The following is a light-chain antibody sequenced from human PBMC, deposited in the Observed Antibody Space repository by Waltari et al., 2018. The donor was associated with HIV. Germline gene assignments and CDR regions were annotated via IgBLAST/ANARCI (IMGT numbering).Light chain of an antibody. J-gene: IGKJ4*01. CDR2: DAS. Sequence: EIVLTQSPATLSLSPGDRATLSCRASQSVDTYLAWYQQKSGQSPRLLIYDASSRATGIPARFSGSGSGTDFTLTISSLEPEDFAVYYCQQRSTWPPAPTFGGGTKVEIK. CDR3: QQRSTWPPAPT. V-gene: IGKV3-11*01. CDR1: QSVDTY.